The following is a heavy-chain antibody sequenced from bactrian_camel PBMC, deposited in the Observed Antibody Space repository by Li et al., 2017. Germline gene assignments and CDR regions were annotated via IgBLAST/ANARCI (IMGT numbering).Heavy chain of an antibody. D-gene: IGHD3*01. V-gene: IGHV3S53*01. J-gene: IGHJ6*01. CDR2: IDSDGIT. CDR1: EDTYSEHN. Sequence: HVQLVESGGGSVQAGGSLRLSCAASEDTYSEHNMAWFRQAPGKEREGIGSIDSDGITTYADSLKARFTISRDNAKSTLYLQMNNLKPEDTAMYYRAADRALDDDCYVGSLYTDFAYWGQGTQVTVS. CDR3: AADRALDDDCYVGSLYTDFAY.